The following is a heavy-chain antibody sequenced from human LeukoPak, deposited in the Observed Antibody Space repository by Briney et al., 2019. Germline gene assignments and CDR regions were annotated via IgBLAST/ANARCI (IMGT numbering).Heavy chain of an antibody. J-gene: IGHJ4*02. CDR3: ARARTDCGSTSCYGHFDY. CDR2: ISYDGSNK. V-gene: IGHV3-30*01. CDR1: GFTFSSYA. Sequence: GGSLRLSCAASGFTFSSYAMHWVRQAPGKGLEWVAVISYDGSNKYYADSVKGRFTISRDNSKDTLYLQMNSLRAEDTAVYYCARARTDCGSTSCYGHFDYWGQGTLVTVSS. D-gene: IGHD2-2*01.